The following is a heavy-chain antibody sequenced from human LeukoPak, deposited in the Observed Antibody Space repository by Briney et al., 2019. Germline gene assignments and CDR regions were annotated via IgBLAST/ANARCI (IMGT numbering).Heavy chain of an antibody. V-gene: IGHV1-18*01. Sequence: ASVSVSCTASGYTFTIYGISWVRQAPGQGLEWMGWISAYNGNTNYAQKLQGRVTMTTDTSTSTAYMELRSLRSDDTAVYYCARGPDPSVTAIFSGYYYSYMDVWGKGTTVTVSS. CDR3: ARGPDPSVTAIFSGYYYSYMDV. CDR1: GYTFTIYG. J-gene: IGHJ6*03. CDR2: ISAYNGNT. D-gene: IGHD2-21*02.